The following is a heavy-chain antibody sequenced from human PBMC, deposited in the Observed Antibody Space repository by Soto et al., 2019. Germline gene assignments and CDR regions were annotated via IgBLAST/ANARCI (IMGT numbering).Heavy chain of an antibody. J-gene: IGHJ6*03. CDR3: ARRDRLKAGPAAIGGSSYYYYYMDV. V-gene: IGHV5-51*01. D-gene: IGHD2-2*01. Sequence: GESLKISCKGSGYSFTSYWIGWVRQMPGKGLEWMGIIYPGDSDTRYSPSFQGQVTISADKSISTAYLQWSSLKASDTAMYYCARRDRLKAGPAAIGGSSYYYYYMDVWGKGTTVTVSS. CDR2: IYPGDSDT. CDR1: GYSFTSYW.